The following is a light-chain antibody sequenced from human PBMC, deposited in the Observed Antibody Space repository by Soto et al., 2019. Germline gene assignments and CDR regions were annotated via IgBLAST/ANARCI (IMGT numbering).Light chain of an antibody. Sequence: DIQMTQSPSTLSASVGDRVTITCRASQNIDDYLAWYQQKPGKAPKLLIYDASNLQSGVPSRFSGSGSGTEFTLIISSLQSDDFATYFCQQYDSYRTFGQGTKVEIK. CDR2: DAS. CDR1: QNIDDY. J-gene: IGKJ1*01. CDR3: QQYDSYRT. V-gene: IGKV1-5*01.